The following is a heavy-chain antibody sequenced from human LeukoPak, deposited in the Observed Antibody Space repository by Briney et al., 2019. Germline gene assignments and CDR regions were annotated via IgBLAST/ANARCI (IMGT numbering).Heavy chain of an antibody. CDR1: GFTFGDYA. Sequence: GGSLRLSCTASGFTFGDYAMSWVRQAPGKGLEWVDFIRSEAYGGTTEYAASVKGRFTLSRDDSKSIASLQMNSLKTEDTAAYYCTRVAAAGAYFDYWGQGTLVTVSS. D-gene: IGHD6-13*01. V-gene: IGHV3-49*04. CDR3: TRVAAAGAYFDY. CDR2: IRSEAYGGTT. J-gene: IGHJ4*02.